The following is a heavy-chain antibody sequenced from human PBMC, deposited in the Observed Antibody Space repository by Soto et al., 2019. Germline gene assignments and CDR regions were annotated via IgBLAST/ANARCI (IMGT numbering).Heavy chain of an antibody. Sequence: GGSLILSCAASGFTFSSYAMHWVRQAPGKGLEWVSYITSGSSTIYYADSVKGRFTISRDNAKNSLYLQMNSLRAEDTAVYYCARDPDMDVWGKGTTVTVS. J-gene: IGHJ6*03. CDR1: GFTFSSYA. CDR2: ITSGSSTI. CDR3: ARDPDMDV. V-gene: IGHV3-48*01.